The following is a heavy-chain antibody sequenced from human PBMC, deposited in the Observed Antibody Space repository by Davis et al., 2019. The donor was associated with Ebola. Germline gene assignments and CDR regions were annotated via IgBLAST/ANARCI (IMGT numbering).Heavy chain of an antibody. D-gene: IGHD6-19*01. V-gene: IGHV4-59*01. CDR1: SGSFSSYY. CDR3: ARGGIAVAGFDY. J-gene: IGHJ4*02. Sequence: SETLSLTCAVYSGSFSSYYWSWIRQPPGKGLEWIGYIYYSGSTNYNPSLKSRVTISVDTSKNQFSLKLSSVTAADTAVYYCARGGIAVAGFDYWGQGTLVTVSS. CDR2: IYYSGST.